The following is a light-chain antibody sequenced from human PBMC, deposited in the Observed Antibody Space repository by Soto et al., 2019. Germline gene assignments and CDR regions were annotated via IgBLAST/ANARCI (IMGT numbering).Light chain of an antibody. CDR1: QGISHY. CDR2: AAS. CDR3: IQHNSYPRT. V-gene: IGKV1-17*03. J-gene: IGKJ1*01. Sequence: DIQMTQSPSALSASVGDRVTITCRASQGISHYLAWFQQKPGQVPKRLIYAASSLQSGVPARFSGSGSGTEFTLTISSLQAEDFATYYCIQHNSYPRTFGQGTKLEIK.